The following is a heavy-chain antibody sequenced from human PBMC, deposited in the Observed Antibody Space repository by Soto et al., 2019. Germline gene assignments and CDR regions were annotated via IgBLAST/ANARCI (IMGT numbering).Heavy chain of an antibody. CDR2: ISSSSSYI. CDR1: GFTFSSYS. CDR3: ARESGYWVGYYYMDV. V-gene: IGHV3-21*01. Sequence: GGSLRLSCAASGFTFSSYSMNWVRQAPGKGLEWVSSISSSSSYIYYADSVKGRFTISRDNAKNSLYLQMNSLRAEDTAVYYCARESGYWVGYYYMDVWGKGTTVTVSS. J-gene: IGHJ6*03. D-gene: IGHD5-12*01.